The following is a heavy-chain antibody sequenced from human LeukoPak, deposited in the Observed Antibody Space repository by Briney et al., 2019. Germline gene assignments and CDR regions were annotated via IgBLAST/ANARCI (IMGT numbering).Heavy chain of an antibody. CDR2: IYYSGST. D-gene: IGHD3-16*01. Sequence: SQTLSLTYTVSGGSISSGGYYWSWIRQHPGKGLEWIGYIYYSGSTYYNPSLKSRLTISVDTSKNQFSLKLSSVTAADTAVYYCARDWDYGADTWAQGTLVTVSS. V-gene: IGHV4-31*03. J-gene: IGHJ5*02. CDR1: GGSISSGGYY. CDR3: ARDWDYGADT.